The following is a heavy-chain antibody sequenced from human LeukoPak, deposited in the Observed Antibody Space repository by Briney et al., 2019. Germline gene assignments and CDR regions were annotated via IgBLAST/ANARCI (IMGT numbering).Heavy chain of an antibody. CDR1: GYSISSGYY. J-gene: IGHJ4*02. V-gene: IGHV4-38-2*02. CDR3: ARDSRIAVAGYYYFDY. D-gene: IGHD6-19*01. Sequence: SETLSLTCTVSGYSISSGYYWGWIRQPPGKGLEWIGSIYHSGSTYYNPSLKSRVTISVDTSKNQFSLRLSSVTAADTAVYYCARDSRIAVAGYYYFDYWGQGTLVTVSS. CDR2: IYHSGST.